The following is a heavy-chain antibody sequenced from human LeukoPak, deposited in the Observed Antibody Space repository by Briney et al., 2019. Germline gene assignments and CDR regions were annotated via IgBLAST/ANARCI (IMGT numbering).Heavy chain of an antibody. D-gene: IGHD6-13*01. Sequence: SETLSLTCTVSAGSISSSSYSWGWIRQPPGKGLEWIGTIYSTGNTYYSPSLKSRVTISVDTSKNQFSLKLSSMTAADTAVYYCARHGLISSGWSYWFDPRGQGTLVTVSS. CDR2: IYSTGNT. CDR1: AGSISSSSYS. CDR3: ARHGLISSGWSYWFDP. J-gene: IGHJ5*02. V-gene: IGHV4-39*01.